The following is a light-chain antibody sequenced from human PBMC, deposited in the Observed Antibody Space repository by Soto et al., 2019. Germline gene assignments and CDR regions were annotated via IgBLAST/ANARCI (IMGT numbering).Light chain of an antibody. CDR2: AAS. V-gene: IGKV3-20*01. CDR3: QQYASSPFT. J-gene: IGKJ3*01. Sequence: EIVLTQSPGTLSLSPGERATLSCRASQAVSNNYLAWYQQKPGQAPRLLIYAASSRAAGIADRFSGSGSGTDFTLTICGVEPEDFSVYYCQQYASSPFTFGPGTKVDIK. CDR1: QAVSNNY.